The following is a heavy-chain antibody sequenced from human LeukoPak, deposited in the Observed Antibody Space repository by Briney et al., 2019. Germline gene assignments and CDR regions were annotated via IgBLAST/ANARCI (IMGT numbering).Heavy chain of an antibody. CDR3: ARPKSYYYYYMDV. CDR2: ITPSGST. V-gene: IGHV4-34*01. CDR1: GGSFSGHY. J-gene: IGHJ6*03. Sequence: SETLSLTCTFYGGSFSGHYWSWIRQPPGKGLEWIGEITPSGSTNYNPSLKSRVTISVDTPKSQFSLSLTSVTAADTALYYCARPKSYYYYYMDVWGKGTTVTISS.